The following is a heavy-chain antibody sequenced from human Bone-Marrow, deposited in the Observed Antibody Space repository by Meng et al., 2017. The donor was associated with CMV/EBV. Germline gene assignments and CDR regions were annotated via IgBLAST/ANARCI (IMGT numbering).Heavy chain of an antibody. CDR3: ARVGPTFSDY. CDR2: ISDDGSNK. CDR1: GFTFSSYA. D-gene: IGHD3-16*01. Sequence: LSFAASGFTFSSYAMHWVRQAPGKGLEWVAVISDDGSNKYYADSVKGRFTISRDNSKNTLYLQMNSLRAEDTAVYYCARVGPTFSDYWGQGTLVTVSS. J-gene: IGHJ4*02. V-gene: IGHV3-30*04.